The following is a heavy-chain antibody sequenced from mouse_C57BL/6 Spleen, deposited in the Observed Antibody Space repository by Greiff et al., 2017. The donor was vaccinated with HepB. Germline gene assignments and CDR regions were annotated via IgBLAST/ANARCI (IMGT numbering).Heavy chain of an antibody. V-gene: IGHV1-15*01. CDR2: IDTETGGT. J-gene: IGHJ1*03. CDR1: GYTFTDYE. Sequence: QVQLQQSGAELVRPGASVTLSCKASGYTFTDYEMHWVKQTPVHGLEWIGAIDTETGGTAYNQKFKGKAILTADKSSSTAYMELRSLTSEDSAVYYCTVYGSSYNWYFDVWGTGTTVTVSS. D-gene: IGHD1-1*01. CDR3: TVYGSSYNWYFDV.